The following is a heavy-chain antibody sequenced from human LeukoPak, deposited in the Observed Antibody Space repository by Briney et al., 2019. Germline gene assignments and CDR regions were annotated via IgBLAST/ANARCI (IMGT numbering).Heavy chain of an antibody. J-gene: IGHJ6*03. V-gene: IGHV4-59*01. CDR3: VRGRVSSSTWYSTYYYFFYMDF. D-gene: IGHD4-11*01. CDR1: DDSITMYY. Sequence: SETLSLTCTVSDDSITMYYWTWIRQPPGKGLEWIGYVDHTGSTKFNPSLNGRVSISRDTSNNFFSLRLRSVTAADTAVYFCVRGRVSSSTWYSTYYYFFYMDFWGKGTTVTVSS. CDR2: VDHTGST.